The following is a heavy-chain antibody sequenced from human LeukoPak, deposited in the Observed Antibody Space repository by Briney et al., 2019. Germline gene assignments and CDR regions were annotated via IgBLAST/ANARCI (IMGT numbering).Heavy chain of an antibody. Sequence: GRSLRLSCAASGFTFSSYGMHWVRQAPGKGLEWVAVISYDGSNKYYADSVKGRFTISRDNSENTLYLQMNSLRAEDTAVYYCAKEYYFGSGSFPDYWGQGTLVTVSS. CDR2: ISYDGSNK. D-gene: IGHD3-10*01. CDR3: AKEYYFGSGSFPDY. CDR1: GFTFSSYG. J-gene: IGHJ4*02. V-gene: IGHV3-30*18.